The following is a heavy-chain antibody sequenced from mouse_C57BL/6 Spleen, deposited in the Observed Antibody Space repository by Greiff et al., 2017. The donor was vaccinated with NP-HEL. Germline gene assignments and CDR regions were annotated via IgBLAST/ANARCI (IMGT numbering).Heavy chain of an antibody. V-gene: IGHV1-59*01. Sequence: VQLQQPGAELVRPGTSVKLSCKASGYTFTSYWMHWVKQRPGQGLEWIGVIDPSDSYTNYNQKFKGKATLTVDTSSSTAYMQLSSLTSEDSAVYYCARDSNYTYWGQGTLVTVSA. CDR3: ARDSNYTY. CDR1: GYTFTSYW. CDR2: IDPSDSYT. D-gene: IGHD2-5*01. J-gene: IGHJ3*01.